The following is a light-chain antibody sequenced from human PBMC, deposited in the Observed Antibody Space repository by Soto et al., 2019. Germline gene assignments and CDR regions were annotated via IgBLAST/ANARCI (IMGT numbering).Light chain of an antibody. CDR2: AAS. CDR1: QSISNN. V-gene: IGKV1-39*01. J-gene: IGKJ3*01. Sequence: DIQMTQSPSSLSASVGDRVTITCRASQSISNNLNWYHQKPGKPPKLLIFAASTLQSGVPSRFSGGGSGTDFTLTINSLQPEDFATYYCQQTYSSSTFGPGTKADIK. CDR3: QQTYSSST.